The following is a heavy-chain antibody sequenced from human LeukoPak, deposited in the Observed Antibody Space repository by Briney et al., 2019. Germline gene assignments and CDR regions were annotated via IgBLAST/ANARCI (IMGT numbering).Heavy chain of an antibody. Sequence: PGGSLRLSCAASGFTVSSNYMSWVRQAPGKGLEWVALIWYDGTITYYADSARGRFTISRDNSMNTLYLQMNSLKVEDTAVYYCARGTKGGRIVPTLSLDFWGQGTLVSVSS. V-gene: IGHV3-33*08. J-gene: IGHJ4*02. CDR2: IWYDGTIT. CDR1: GFTVSSNY. CDR3: ARGTKGGRIVPTLSLDF. D-gene: IGHD5-12*01.